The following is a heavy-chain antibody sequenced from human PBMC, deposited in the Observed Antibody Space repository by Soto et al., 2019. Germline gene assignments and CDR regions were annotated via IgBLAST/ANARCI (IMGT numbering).Heavy chain of an antibody. CDR3: ARAPREVVVVPAPQIGYYYGMDV. J-gene: IGHJ6*02. CDR1: GGTFSSYA. Sequence: QVQLVQSGAEVKKPGSSVKVSCKASGGTFSSYAISWVRQAPGQGLEWMGGIIPIFGTANYAQKFQGRVTITEDESTSTAYMEQSSLRSEDTAVYYCARAPREVVVVPAPQIGYYYGMDVWGQGTTVTVSS. V-gene: IGHV1-69*01. CDR2: IIPIFGTA. D-gene: IGHD2-2*01.